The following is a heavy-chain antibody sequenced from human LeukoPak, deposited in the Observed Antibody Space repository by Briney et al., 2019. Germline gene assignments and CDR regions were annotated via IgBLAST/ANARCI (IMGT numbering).Heavy chain of an antibody. J-gene: IGHJ4*02. CDR2: IYYSGST. CDR1: GGSISSYY. CDR3: AGASYDSSGVH. D-gene: IGHD3-22*01. Sequence: PSXXLSLTCTVSGGSISSYYWSWIRQPPGKGLEWIGYIYYSGSTNYNPSLKSRVTISVDTPKNQFSLKLSSVTAADTAVYYCAGASYDSSGVHWGQGTLVTVSS. V-gene: IGHV4-59*01.